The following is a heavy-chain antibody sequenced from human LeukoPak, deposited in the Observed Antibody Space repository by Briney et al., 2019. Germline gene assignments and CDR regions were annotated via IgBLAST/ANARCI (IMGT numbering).Heavy chain of an antibody. CDR1: GFTFSTYW. Sequence: GGSLRLSCSASGFTFSTYWMNWFRQTPGKGLEWVAKIKSDGGEKDHVASVKGRFTIYIDNAKNSLYLQMNSLRAEDTAVYYCARGGRESGSYLYWGQGTLVTVPS. V-gene: IGHV3-7*02. D-gene: IGHD1-26*01. J-gene: IGHJ4*02. CDR2: IKSDGGEK. CDR3: ARGGRESGSYLY.